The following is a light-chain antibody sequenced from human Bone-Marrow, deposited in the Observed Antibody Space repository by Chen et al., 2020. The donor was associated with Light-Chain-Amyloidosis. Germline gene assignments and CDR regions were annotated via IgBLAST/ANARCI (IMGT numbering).Light chain of an antibody. CDR1: QSVIRYY. Sequence: IVMTQSPGTLSLSPGAKASLSCPASQSVIRYYIAWYPQRRGQAPRLLIYGASKRADGIPDRFSGSGSGTDFTLTISRLEADDFAVYFCQQFLGSPWTFGQGTKVEVK. V-gene: IGKV3-20*01. CDR2: GAS. CDR3: QQFLGSPWT. J-gene: IGKJ1*01.